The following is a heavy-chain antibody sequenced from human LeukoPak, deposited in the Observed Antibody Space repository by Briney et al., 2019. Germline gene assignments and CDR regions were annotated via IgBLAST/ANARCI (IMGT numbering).Heavy chain of an antibody. Sequence: GGSLRLSCEASGFTFSIYWMSWVRQAPGKGLEWVSSISSSSSYIYYADSEKGRFTISRGNAKNSLYLQMNSLRAEDTAVYYCARDFGMATPTGYWGQGTLVTVSS. D-gene: IGHD5-24*01. CDR3: ARDFGMATPTGY. J-gene: IGHJ4*02. CDR2: ISSSSSYI. CDR1: GFTFSIYW. V-gene: IGHV3-21*01.